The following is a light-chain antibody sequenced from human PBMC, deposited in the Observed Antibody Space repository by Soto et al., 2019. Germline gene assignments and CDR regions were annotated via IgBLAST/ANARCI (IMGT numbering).Light chain of an antibody. Sequence: DIEMTQSPAILSVSPGERATLSCRASQSISTNLAWYQQKPGQAPRLLIYDAFNRAAGVPPRFSGSGSGTELTLTIRSLQPEDFAVYYCQRYNNWPRFTFGPGTKVDIX. CDR2: DAF. V-gene: IGKV3-15*01. CDR3: QRYNNWPRFT. J-gene: IGKJ3*01. CDR1: QSISTN.